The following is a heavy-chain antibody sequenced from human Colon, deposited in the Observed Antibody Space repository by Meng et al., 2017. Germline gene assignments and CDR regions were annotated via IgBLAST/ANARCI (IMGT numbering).Heavy chain of an antibody. D-gene: IGHD4-17*01. CDR2: IDHFGIS. Sequence: HVPIQRGGAGLLKPSETLSLPCAVSGGSFSGFYWSWIRQPPGKGLEWIGEIDHFGISNYNSSLKGRLTMSVDTSKKQISLTLTSVTAADTAVYYCAAGLRHGDWFDPWGPGTLVTVSS. V-gene: IGHV4-34*02. CDR1: GGSFSGFY. J-gene: IGHJ5*02. CDR3: AAGLRHGDWFDP.